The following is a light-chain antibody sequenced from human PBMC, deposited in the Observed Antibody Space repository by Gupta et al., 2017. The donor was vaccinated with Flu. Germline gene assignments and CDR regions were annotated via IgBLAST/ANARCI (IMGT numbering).Light chain of an antibody. Sequence: KVTITCTGTSSDIGSNDVYWYQQPPEPAPNLLMYRNNKRCSGVPARFSGANYGTSAAVAITWLRAEDEADYYYAAQDANRSGVVFGGGTKLTVL. V-gene: IGLV1-47*01. CDR1: SSDIGSND. CDR2: RNN. J-gene: IGLJ2*01. CDR3: AAQDANRSGVV.